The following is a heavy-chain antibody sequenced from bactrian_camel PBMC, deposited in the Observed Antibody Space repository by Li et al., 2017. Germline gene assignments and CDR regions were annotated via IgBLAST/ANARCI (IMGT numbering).Heavy chain of an antibody. CDR2: INSGDGST. J-gene: IGHJ6*01. V-gene: IGHV3S31*01. CDR1: GFTFSTVA. Sequence: VQLVESGGGSVQAGGSLRLSCAASGFTFSTVAMSWVRQAPGKGLEWISAINSGDGSTYYADSVKGRFTISRDNVENTLYLQLNSLKTEDTAMYYCVKGQSELWDFGYWGQGTQVTVS. CDR3: VKGQSELWDFGY.